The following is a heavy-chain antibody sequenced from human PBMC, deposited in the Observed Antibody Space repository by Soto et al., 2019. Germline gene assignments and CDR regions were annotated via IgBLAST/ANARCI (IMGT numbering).Heavy chain of an antibody. CDR3: ARGGYGGNNTPLND. J-gene: IGHJ4*02. D-gene: IGHD2-15*01. CDR1: GGSISSGDYY. Sequence: PSETLSLTCTVSGGSISSGDYYWRWIRQPPGKGLEWIGYIYDSGSTYYNPSLKSRVTISVDTSKNQFSLKLSSVTAADTAVYYCARGGYGGNNTPLNDWGQGTLVTVSS. CDR2: IYDSGST. V-gene: IGHV4-30-4*01.